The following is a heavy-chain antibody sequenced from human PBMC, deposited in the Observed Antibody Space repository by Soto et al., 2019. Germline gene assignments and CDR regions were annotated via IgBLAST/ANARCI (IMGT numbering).Heavy chain of an antibody. Sequence: SETLSLTCTVSGGSVSSGSYYWSWIRQPPGKGLEWIGYIYYSGSTNYNPSLKSRVTISVDTSKNQFSLKLSSVTAADTAVYYCARGRWKLGIAYWGQGTLVTVSS. CDR3: ARGRWKLGIAY. J-gene: IGHJ4*02. V-gene: IGHV4-61*01. D-gene: IGHD7-27*01. CDR2: IYYSGST. CDR1: GGSVSSGSYY.